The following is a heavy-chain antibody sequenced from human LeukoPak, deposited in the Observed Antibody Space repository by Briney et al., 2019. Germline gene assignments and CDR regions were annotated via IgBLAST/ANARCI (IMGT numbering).Heavy chain of an antibody. CDR2: INHSGST. V-gene: IGHV4-34*01. CDR3: ARGYHGSGSYGSSYNWFDP. D-gene: IGHD3-10*01. CDR1: GASFSGYY. J-gene: IGHJ5*02. Sequence: SETLSLTCAVYGASFSGYYWSWIRQPPGKGLEWIGEINHSGSTNYNPSLKSRVTISVDTSKNQFSLKLSSVTAADTAVYYRARGYHGSGSYGSSYNWFDPWGQGTLVTVSS.